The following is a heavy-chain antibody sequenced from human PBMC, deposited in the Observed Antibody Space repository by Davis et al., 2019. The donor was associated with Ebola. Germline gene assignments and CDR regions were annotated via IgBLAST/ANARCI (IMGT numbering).Heavy chain of an antibody. D-gene: IGHD6-13*01. CDR2: IYPGDSDT. CDR3: ARQEALYGSIDN. J-gene: IGHJ4*02. CDR1: GYDFSNLW. Sequence: KVSCKGSGYDFSNLWIAWVRQMPGKGLEWMGIIYPGDSDTRYRPSFEGQVTISVDRSISTAYLQWSSLKASDSAMYYCARQEALYGSIDNWGQGTLVTVSS. V-gene: IGHV5-51*01.